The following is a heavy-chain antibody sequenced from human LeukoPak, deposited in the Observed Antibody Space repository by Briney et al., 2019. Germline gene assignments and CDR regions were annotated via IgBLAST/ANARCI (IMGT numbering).Heavy chain of an antibody. CDR2: INSDGSST. D-gene: IGHD2-15*01. J-gene: IGHJ6*03. Sequence: GXXLRLSCAASGFTFSSYWMHWVRQAPGKGLVWVSRINSDGSSTNYADSVKGRFTISRDNAKNTLYLQMNSLRAEDTAVYYCARAYCSGGSCYRAHYYYYYMDVWGKGTTVTVSS. CDR3: ARAYCSGGSCYRAHYYYYYMDV. V-gene: IGHV3-74*01. CDR1: GFTFSSYW.